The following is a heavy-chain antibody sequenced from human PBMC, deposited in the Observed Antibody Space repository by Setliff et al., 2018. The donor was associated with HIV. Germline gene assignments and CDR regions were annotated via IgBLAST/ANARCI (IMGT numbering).Heavy chain of an antibody. CDR2: ISYSGST. CDR3: VASSSWSCRLNY. Sequence: PSETLSLTCNASGGSISSGKYYWTWIRQPPGKGLECIGYISYSGSTYYNPSLESRVTISLDTSKKQFSLKLTSVTAADTGIYYCVASSSWSCRLNYWGQGTQVTVSS. D-gene: IGHD6-13*01. V-gene: IGHV4-30-4*08. J-gene: IGHJ4*02. CDR1: GGSISSGKYY.